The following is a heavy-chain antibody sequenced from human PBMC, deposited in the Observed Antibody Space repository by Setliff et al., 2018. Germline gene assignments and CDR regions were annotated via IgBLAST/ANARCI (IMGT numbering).Heavy chain of an antibody. D-gene: IGHD5-18*01. CDR3: ARDRTAYSYGLDV. V-gene: IGHV4-61*01. CDR2: IYHNGNT. Sequence: SETLSLTCTVSGGSINSMSYFWSWIRQSPGKGLEWIGYIYHNGNTNFNPSLKTRVTMSVDTSKNQFALNLRSVTAADSAVYYCARDRTAYSYGLDVWGQGTTVTVSS. CDR1: GGSINSMSYF. J-gene: IGHJ6*02.